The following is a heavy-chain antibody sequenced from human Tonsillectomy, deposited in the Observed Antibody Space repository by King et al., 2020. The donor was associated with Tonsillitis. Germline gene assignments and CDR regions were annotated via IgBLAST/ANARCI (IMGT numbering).Heavy chain of an antibody. CDR1: GGSVSSGSYY. CDR3: ARELVYSSVGGYAFDI. D-gene: IGHD6-19*01. J-gene: IGHJ3*02. V-gene: IGHV4-61*01. CDR2: IYYSGST. Sequence: LQLQESGPGLVKPSETLSLTCTVSGGSVSSGSYYWSWIRQPPGKGLEWIGYIYYSGSTNYNPSLKSRVTISVDTSKNQFSLKLSSVTAADTAVYYCARELVYSSVGGYAFDIWGQGTMVTVSS.